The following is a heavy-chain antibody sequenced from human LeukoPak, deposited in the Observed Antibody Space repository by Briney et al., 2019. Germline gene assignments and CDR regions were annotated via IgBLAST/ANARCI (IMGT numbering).Heavy chain of an antibody. CDR1: GGSIRSYY. CDR2: MYYSGST. J-gene: IGHJ6*03. Sequence: PETLSLTCTVSGGSIRSYYWSWIRQPPGKGLEWIGYMYYSGSTSYNPSLKSRVTISVDTSKNQFSLKLSSVTAADTAVYYCARAGTVTSGYYYYYMDVWGKGTTVTISS. V-gene: IGHV4-59*01. D-gene: IGHD4-17*01. CDR3: ARAGTVTSGYYYYYMDV.